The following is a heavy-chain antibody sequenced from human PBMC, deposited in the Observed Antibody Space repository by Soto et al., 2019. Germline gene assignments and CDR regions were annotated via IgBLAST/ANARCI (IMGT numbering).Heavy chain of an antibody. V-gene: IGHV4-61*01. CDR2: IYSSGRT. D-gene: IGHD2-2*01. CDR1: ASSVTTVTPC. CDR3: GRFVRSCSGTTCYPLADV. J-gene: IGHJ6*02. Sequence: ESLSPTSPVPASSVTTVTPCWSCIRQPPGKGLEWIGFIYSSGRTNYNPSPKSRVTMSEDTSKNQFSLKLRSVIVADTGVDHCGRFVRSCSGTTCYPLADVWGQGTTVTVSS.